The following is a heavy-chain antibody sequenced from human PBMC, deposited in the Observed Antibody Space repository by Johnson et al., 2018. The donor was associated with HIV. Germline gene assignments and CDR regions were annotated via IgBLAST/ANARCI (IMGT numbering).Heavy chain of an antibody. J-gene: IGHJ3*02. CDR3: AKSERAAAVPDAFDI. CDR2: IKEDGSEK. V-gene: IGHV3-7*02. D-gene: IGHD6-13*01. CDR1: GFTFNNYW. Sequence: VQLVESGGGLVQPGGSLRLSCAASGFTFNNYWMTWVRQAPGKGLEWVANIKEDGSEKYYVDSVKGRFTISRDNAKNSLYLQMNSLRAEDTAVYYCAKSERAAAVPDAFDIWGQGTMVTVSS.